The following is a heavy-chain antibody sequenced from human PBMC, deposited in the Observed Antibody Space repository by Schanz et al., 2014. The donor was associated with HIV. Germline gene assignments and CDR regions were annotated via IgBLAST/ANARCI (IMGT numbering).Heavy chain of an antibody. CDR1: GFTFSTYG. D-gene: IGHD6-19*01. CDR3: AKDNGWPLASYYGMDV. Sequence: QVQLVESGGGVVQPGRSLRLSCAASGFTFSTYGMHWVRQAPGKGLEWVAVIWYDGSNKYYADSVKGRFTISRDNSKNTLYLQMNSLRVEDRAVYYCAKDNGWPLASYYGMDVWGQGTTVTVSS. J-gene: IGHJ6*02. CDR2: IWYDGSNK. V-gene: IGHV3-33*06.